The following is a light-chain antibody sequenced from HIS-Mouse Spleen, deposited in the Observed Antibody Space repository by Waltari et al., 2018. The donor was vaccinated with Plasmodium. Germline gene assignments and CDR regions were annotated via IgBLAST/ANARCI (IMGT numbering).Light chain of an antibody. V-gene: IGLV2-11*01. J-gene: IGLJ2*01. CDR3: CSYAGSYV. CDR1: SSDVGGDNY. CDR2: DVS. Sequence: QSALNQPRSVSGSPGLSVTISCTGTSSDVGGDNYVSWYQQHTGKAPKLMIYDVSKRPSGVPDRFSGSKSGNTASLTISGLQAEDEADYYCCSYAGSYVFGGGTKLTVL.